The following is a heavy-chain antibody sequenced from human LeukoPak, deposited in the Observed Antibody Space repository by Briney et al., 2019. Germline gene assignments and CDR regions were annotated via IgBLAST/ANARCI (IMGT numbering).Heavy chain of an antibody. CDR2: INPNSGGT. V-gene: IGHV1-2*02. J-gene: IGHJ4*02. D-gene: IGHD3-3*01. CDR1: GYTVTGYY. CDR3: ATTYEFWSGYLFDY. Sequence: ASVKVSCKASGYTVTGYYMHWARQAPGQGLEWMGWINPNSGGTNYAQKFQGRVTMTRDTSISTAYMELSRLRSDDTAVYYCATTYEFWSGYLFDYWGQGTLVTVSS.